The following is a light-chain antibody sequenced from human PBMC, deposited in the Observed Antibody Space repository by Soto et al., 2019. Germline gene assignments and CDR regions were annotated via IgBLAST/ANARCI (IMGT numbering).Light chain of an antibody. CDR2: QVS. CDR3: MQGTHWPWT. J-gene: IGKJ1*01. V-gene: IGKV2-30*02. CDR1: QSLLHSDGNTY. Sequence: DVVVTHSPLSLPVTLGQPASISCRSTQSLLHSDGNTYLSWFQQRPGQSPRRLIYQVSYRDSGVPDRFRGSVSGTDFTLGISRVEAEDIGLYYCMQGTHWPWTFDQGTEVEIK.